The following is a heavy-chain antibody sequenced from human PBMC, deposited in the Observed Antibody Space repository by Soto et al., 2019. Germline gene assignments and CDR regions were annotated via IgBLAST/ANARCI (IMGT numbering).Heavy chain of an antibody. CDR1: GYTFTGYY. CDR2: INPNSGGT. Sequence: ASVKVSCKASGYTFTGYYMHWVRQAPGQGLEWMGWINPNSGGTNYAQNFQGRVTMTRDTSISTAHMELYTLTSDDTAMYYCAREGSSSSKYFQHWGQGTLVTVSS. D-gene: IGHD6-6*01. J-gene: IGHJ1*01. V-gene: IGHV1-2*02. CDR3: AREGSSSSKYFQH.